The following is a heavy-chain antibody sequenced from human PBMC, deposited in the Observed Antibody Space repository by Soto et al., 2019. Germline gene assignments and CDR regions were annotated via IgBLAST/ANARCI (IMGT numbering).Heavy chain of an antibody. D-gene: IGHD3-22*01. CDR3: ARDTYDTTGYPLDY. J-gene: IGHJ4*02. CDR1: GYTFTSSG. V-gene: IGHV1-18*04. Sequence: ASVEVSCNXSGYTFTSSGTSGVRQPPGQWLEWMGLISTSHGNTNYAQKFQGSVTMTTDTSTSTAYMERRSLTSDDTAIHYCARDTYDTTGYPLDYWGQGTLVTVSS. CDR2: ISTSHGNT.